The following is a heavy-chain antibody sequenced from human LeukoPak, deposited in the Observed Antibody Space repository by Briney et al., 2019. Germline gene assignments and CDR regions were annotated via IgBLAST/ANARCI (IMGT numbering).Heavy chain of an antibody. CDR3: AATVTKYGVFDY. CDR2: INHSGST. Sequence: SETLSLTCAVYGGSFSGYYWSWIRQPPGKGLEWIGEINHSGSTNYNPSLKSRVTISVDTSKNQFSLKLSSVTAADTAVYYCAATVTKYGVFDYWGQGTLVTVSS. CDR1: GGSFSGYY. D-gene: IGHD4-11*01. J-gene: IGHJ4*02. V-gene: IGHV4-34*01.